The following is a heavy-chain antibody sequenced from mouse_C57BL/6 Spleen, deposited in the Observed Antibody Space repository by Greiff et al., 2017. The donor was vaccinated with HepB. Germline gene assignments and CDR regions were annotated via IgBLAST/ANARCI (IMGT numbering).Heavy chain of an antibody. Sequence: VQLQQSGPELVKPGASVKMSCKASGYTFTDYNMHWVKQSHGKSLEWIGYINPNNGGTSYNQKFKGKATLTVNKSSSTAYMELRSLTSEDSAVYYCARSYYYGSSYLFAYWGQGTLVTVSA. CDR2: INPNNGGT. CDR1: GYTFTDYN. CDR3: ARSYYYGSSYLFAY. J-gene: IGHJ3*01. V-gene: IGHV1-22*01. D-gene: IGHD1-1*01.